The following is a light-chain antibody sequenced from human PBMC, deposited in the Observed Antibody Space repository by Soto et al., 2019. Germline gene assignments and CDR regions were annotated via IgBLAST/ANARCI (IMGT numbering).Light chain of an antibody. CDR2: ESS. J-gene: IGKJ1*01. Sequence: EIVLTQSPATLSLSPGDGATLSCRASQTISKYLAWYQQKPGQAPRLLIYESSERASGVPSRFSGGGSGSVFTLTISSLEPEDFAFYYCQQRANGPWTFGQGTRVEI. CDR1: QTISKY. V-gene: IGKV3-11*01. CDR3: QQRANGPWT.